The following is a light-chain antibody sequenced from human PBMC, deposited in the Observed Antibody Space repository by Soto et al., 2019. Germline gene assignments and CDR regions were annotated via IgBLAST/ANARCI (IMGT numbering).Light chain of an antibody. J-gene: IGLJ2*01. CDR2: DVS. CDR3: CSFAGSYTFV. Sequence: QSALTQPRSVSGSPGQSVTISCTGTSSDVGGYNYVSWCQQHPGKAPKLMIYDVSQRPSGVPDRFSGSKSGNTASLTISGLQAEDEADYSCCSFAGSYTFVFGGGTKLTVL. V-gene: IGLV2-11*01. CDR1: SSDVGGYNY.